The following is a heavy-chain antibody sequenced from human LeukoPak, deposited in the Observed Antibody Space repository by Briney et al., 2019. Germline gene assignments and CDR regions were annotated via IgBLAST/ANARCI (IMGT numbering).Heavy chain of an antibody. Sequence: SQTLSLTCTVSGDSFSSANYYWTWVRQPPGKGLEWIGYVYYDGSTYYHPSLQSRLAISVDTSKNQFSLNLTSVAAADTAVYYCVRGLTGYSYFFDYWGQGALVTVSS. J-gene: IGHJ4*02. V-gene: IGHV4-30-4*08. CDR1: GDSFSSANYY. CDR2: VYYDGST. D-gene: IGHD3-10*01. CDR3: VRGLTGYSYFFDY.